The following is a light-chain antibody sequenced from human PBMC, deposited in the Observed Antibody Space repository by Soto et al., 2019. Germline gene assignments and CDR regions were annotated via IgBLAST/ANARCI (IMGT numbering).Light chain of an antibody. V-gene: IGKV3-15*01. CDR1: QRVSST. Sequence: EIVMTQSPATLSVSPGERATLSCRASQRVSSTLAWYQQKPGQAPRLLIYGASTRATGIPARFSGSGSGTEFTLTLSSLQSEDFAVYYCQQYNNWPRTFGQGTKVEIK. CDR3: QQYNNWPRT. J-gene: IGKJ1*01. CDR2: GAS.